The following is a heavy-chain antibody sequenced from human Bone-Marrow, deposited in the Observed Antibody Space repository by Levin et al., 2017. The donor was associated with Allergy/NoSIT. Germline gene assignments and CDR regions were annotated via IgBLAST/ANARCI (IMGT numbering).Heavy chain of an antibody. CDR2: IYSSGST. V-gene: IGHV4-59*08. D-gene: IGHD6-13*01. CDR1: GGSISSYY. Sequence: SETLSLTCTVSGGSISSYYWSWIRQSPGKGLEWIGYIYSSGSTNYNPSLSNRLTISVDTSKNQFSLKLSSVTAADTGVYYCARQRTSGSGWYTFDYWGQGTLVTVSS. J-gene: IGHJ4*02. CDR3: ARQRTSGSGWYTFDY.